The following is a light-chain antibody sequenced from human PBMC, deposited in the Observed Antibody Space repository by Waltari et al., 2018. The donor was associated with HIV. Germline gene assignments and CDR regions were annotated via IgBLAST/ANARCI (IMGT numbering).Light chain of an antibody. CDR2: SNN. J-gene: IGLJ3*02. CDR1: GSNIGSND. V-gene: IGLV1-44*01. Sequence: QSVLTKPPSASGTPGQRVTISCSGRGSNIGSNDVNWYQQLPGTAPKLLIYSNNQRPSGVPDRFSGSKSGTSASLAISGLQSEDDADYYCAAWDDSLNGPMFGGGTKLTVL. CDR3: AAWDDSLNGPM.